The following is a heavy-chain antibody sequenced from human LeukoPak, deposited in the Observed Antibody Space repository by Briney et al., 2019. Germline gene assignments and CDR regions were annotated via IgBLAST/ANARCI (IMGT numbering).Heavy chain of an antibody. CDR3: AGDKGSSGWNTTFYFDI. J-gene: IGHJ4*02. V-gene: IGHV1-69*04. CDR2: IIPVVEKP. D-gene: IGHD6-19*01. Sequence: ASVKVSCKASGGTFSYYAISWVRQAPGQGPEWMGRIIPVVEKPNYAQKFRGRVTITADRSTGTSFLELSSLTSEDTAVYYCAGDKGSSGWNTTFYFDIWGQGTLVTVSS. CDR1: GGTFSYYA.